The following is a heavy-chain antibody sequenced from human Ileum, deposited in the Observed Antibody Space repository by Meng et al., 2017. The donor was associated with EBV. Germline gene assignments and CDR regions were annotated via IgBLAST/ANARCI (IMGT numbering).Heavy chain of an antibody. CDR3: ARLDSSGYYFGGWFDP. V-gene: IGHV4-4*02. CDR2: IYHHGTT. Sequence: QAQPQESGPRLVKPSGTVSLTCAVSGGSIISSKWWSWVRQSPGTGLEWIGEIYHHGTTNYNPSLKSRVTISVDTSKNKFFLNLTSLTAADTAVYYCARLDSSGYYFGGWFDPWGQGILVTVSS. J-gene: IGHJ5*02. D-gene: IGHD3-22*01. CDR1: GGSIISSKW.